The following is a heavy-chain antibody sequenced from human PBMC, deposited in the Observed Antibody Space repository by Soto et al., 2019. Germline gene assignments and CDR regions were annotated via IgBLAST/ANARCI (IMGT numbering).Heavy chain of an antibody. CDR3: ARESVHYYDSRGYHFRFDP. J-gene: IGHJ5*02. Sequence: QVQLVQSGAEVKQPGASVKVSCKTSGYSFSSFGISWVRQAPGQGLEWMGWISGYNGNTMQAQKFQGRVTMTIDKSTSTIYMEMRSLRSDDTAVYYCARESVHYYDSRGYHFRFDPWGQGTQVTVSS. D-gene: IGHD3-22*01. CDR2: ISGYNGNT. V-gene: IGHV1-18*01. CDR1: GYSFSSFG.